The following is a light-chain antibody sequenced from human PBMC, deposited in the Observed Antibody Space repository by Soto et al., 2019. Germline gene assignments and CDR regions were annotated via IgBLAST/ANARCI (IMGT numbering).Light chain of an antibody. Sequence: EIVMTQSPATLSVSPGERATLSCRASQSVTSNLAWYQQKPGQAPSLLIYGASTRATGIPARFSGSGSGTEFTLTISNLQSEEFAVYYWKQYNNWPPITFGLGTKVENK. V-gene: IGKV3-15*01. J-gene: IGKJ4*01. CDR2: GAS. CDR1: QSVTSN. CDR3: KQYNNWPPIT.